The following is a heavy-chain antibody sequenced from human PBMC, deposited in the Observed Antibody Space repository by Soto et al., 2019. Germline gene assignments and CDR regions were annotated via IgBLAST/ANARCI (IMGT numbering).Heavy chain of an antibody. J-gene: IGHJ4*02. Sequence: EVQLLESGGGLVQPGGSLRLSCAASEFTFSNYAMSWVRQAPGQGLEWVSAISYGGGTTYYADSVKGRFTISRDNSKNTPYLQMNSLRAEDTAVYYCAKTPGYYYDSTGYHFEYWGPGTLVTVSS. CDR1: EFTFSNYA. V-gene: IGHV3-23*01. CDR3: AKTPGYYYDSTGYHFEY. CDR2: ISYGGGTT. D-gene: IGHD3-22*01.